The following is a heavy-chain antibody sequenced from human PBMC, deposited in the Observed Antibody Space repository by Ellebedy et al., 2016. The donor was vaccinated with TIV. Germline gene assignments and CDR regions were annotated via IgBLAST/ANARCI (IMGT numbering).Heavy chain of an antibody. CDR1: AGSISSYY. CDR3: ARYYYASGFDP. Sequence: MPSETLSLTCTSSAGSISSYYWSRIRQPPGKGLEWIGYISYSGSTNYNPSLKSPVTMSVDTSKNQFSLKLSSVTAADTAVYYCARYYYASGFDPWGQGTLVTVSS. V-gene: IGHV4-59*01. CDR2: ISYSGST. D-gene: IGHD3-10*01. J-gene: IGHJ5*02.